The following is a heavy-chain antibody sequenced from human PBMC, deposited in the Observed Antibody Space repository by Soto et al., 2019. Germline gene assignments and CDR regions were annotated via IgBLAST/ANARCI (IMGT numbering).Heavy chain of an antibody. V-gene: IGHV3-23*01. D-gene: IGHD3-9*01. Sequence: GGSLRLSCAASGFTFSSYAMSWVRQAPGKGLEWVSAISGSGGSTYYADSVKGRFTISRANSKNTLYLQMNSLRAEDTAVYYCATFGVPYDILTGYFSVNIVATIGFDYWGQGTLVTVSS. J-gene: IGHJ4*02. CDR1: GFTFSSYA. CDR3: ATFGVPYDILTGYFSVNIVATIGFDY. CDR2: ISGSGGST.